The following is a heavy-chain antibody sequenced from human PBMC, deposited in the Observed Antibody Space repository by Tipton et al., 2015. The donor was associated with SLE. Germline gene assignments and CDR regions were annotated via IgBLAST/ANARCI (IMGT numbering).Heavy chain of an antibody. CDR3: ARGQRFVNYYGSGSYWGY. CDR1: GGSISSGSYY. CDR2: IYTSGST. Sequence: TLSLTCTVSGGSISSGSYYWSWIRQPAGKGLEWIGRIYTSGSTNYNPSLKSRVTISVDTSKNQFSLKLSSVTAADTAVYYCARGQRFVNYYGSGSYWGYWGQGTLVTVSS. D-gene: IGHD3-10*01. J-gene: IGHJ4*02. V-gene: IGHV4-61*02.